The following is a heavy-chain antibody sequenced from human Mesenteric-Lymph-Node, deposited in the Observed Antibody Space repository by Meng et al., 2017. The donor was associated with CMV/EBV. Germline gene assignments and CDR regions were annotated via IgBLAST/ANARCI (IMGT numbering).Heavy chain of an antibody. D-gene: IGHD6-13*01. V-gene: IGHV7-4-1*02. CDR2: INTNTGNP. CDR3: ARGYSSWYKSGDY. J-gene: IGHJ4*02. Sequence: KAYGYTFTSYAMNWVRQAPGQGLEWMGWINTNTGNPTYAQGFSGRFVFSLDTSVSTAYLQISSLKAEDTAVYYCARGYSSWYKSGDYWGQGTLVTVSS. CDR1: GYTFTSYA.